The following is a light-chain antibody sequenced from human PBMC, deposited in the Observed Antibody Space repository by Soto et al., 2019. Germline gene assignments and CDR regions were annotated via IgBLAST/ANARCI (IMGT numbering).Light chain of an antibody. V-gene: IGLV2-23*02. CDR3: CSYAGDSTFVV. Sequence: QSVLTQPASVSGFPGQSITISCTGTTNDVGSYNLVSWYQHLPDKAPKLMVYEVDKRPSGVSNRFSGSKSGITASLTISGLQAEDEADYYCCSYAGDSTFVVFGGGTQLTVL. J-gene: IGLJ2*01. CDR1: TNDVGSYNL. CDR2: EVD.